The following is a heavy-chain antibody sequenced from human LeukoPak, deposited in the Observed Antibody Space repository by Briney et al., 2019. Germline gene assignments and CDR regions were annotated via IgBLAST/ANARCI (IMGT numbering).Heavy chain of an antibody. D-gene: IGHD3-9*01. J-gene: IGHJ4*02. V-gene: IGHV1-18*01. Sequence: ASVKVSCKASGGTFTSYGISWVRQAPGQGLEWMGWISAYNGNTNYAQKLQGRVTMTTDTSTSTAYMELRSLRSDDTAVYYCARAQRSTTIPYYDILTGYYPLDYWGQGTLVTVSS. CDR1: GGTFTSYG. CDR2: ISAYNGNT. CDR3: ARAQRSTTIPYYDILTGYYPLDY.